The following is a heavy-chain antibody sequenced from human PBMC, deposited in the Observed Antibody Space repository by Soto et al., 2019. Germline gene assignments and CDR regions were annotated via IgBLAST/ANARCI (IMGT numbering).Heavy chain of an antibody. CDR2: INHSGST. CDR3: ARRWSTGPAATNFDY. CDR1: GGSFSGYY. Sequence: SETLSLTCAVYGGSFSGYYWSWIRQPPGKGLEWIGEINHSGSTNYNPSLKSRVTISVDTSKNQFSLKLSSVTAAGTAVYYCARRWSTGPAATNFDYWGQGTLVTVSS. J-gene: IGHJ4*02. V-gene: IGHV4-34*01. D-gene: IGHD2-2*01.